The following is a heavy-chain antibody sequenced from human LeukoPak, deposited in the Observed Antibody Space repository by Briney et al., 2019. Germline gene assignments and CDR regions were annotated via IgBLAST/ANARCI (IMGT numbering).Heavy chain of an antibody. V-gene: IGHV3-21*01. Sequence: GGSLRLSCAASGFTFSDYSMNWVRQAPGKGLEWVSSISSGSSYIYYADSVKGRFTISRDNAKNSLYLQMNSLRAEDTAVYYCARDLGGYGSSGYYFGYWGQGTLVTVSS. D-gene: IGHD3-22*01. CDR3: ARDLGGYGSSGYYFGY. CDR1: GFTFSDYS. J-gene: IGHJ4*02. CDR2: ISSGSSYI.